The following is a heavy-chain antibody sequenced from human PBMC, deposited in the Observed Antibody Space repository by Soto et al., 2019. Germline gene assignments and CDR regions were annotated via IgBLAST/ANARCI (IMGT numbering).Heavy chain of an antibody. D-gene: IGHD6-13*01. J-gene: IGHJ4*02. CDR1: VDSITTYY. CDR3: ARYSNNWFQTEGMDV. V-gene: IGHV4-4*07. CDR2: IDASGNT. Sequence: SETLSLTCTVSVDSITTYYWSWIRQPAGKGLEWIGRIDASGNTNYNPSLNSRVTMSIDTSKKQFSLKLTSVTAADTAIYYCARYSNNWFQTEGMDVWGQGTLVTVSS.